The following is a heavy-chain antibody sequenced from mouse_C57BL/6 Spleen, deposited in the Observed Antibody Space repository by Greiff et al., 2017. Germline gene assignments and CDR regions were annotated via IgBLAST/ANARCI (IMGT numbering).Heavy chain of an antibody. V-gene: IGHV1-69*01. CDR1: GYTFTSYW. CDR2: IDPSDSYT. D-gene: IGHD2-5*01. CDR3: ARPAYYSNLAWFAY. Sequence: QVQLKQPGAELVMPGASVKLSCKASGYTFTSYWMHWVKQRPGQGLEWIGEIDPSDSYTNYNQKFKGKSTLTVDKSSSTAYMQLSSLTSEDSAVYYCARPAYYSNLAWFAYWGQGTLVTVSA. J-gene: IGHJ3*01.